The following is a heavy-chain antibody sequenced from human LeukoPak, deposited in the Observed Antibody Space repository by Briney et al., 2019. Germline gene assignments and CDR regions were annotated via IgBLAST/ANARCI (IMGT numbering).Heavy chain of an antibody. Sequence: PGGSLRLSCAASGFTLSGYDMNWIRQAPGKGLEWLSYMSASGSVKYYADSVKGRFTISRDNAKNSLYLQMNSLRVGDTAVYYCARGEWRTWGQGTLVTVTS. CDR3: ARGEWRT. CDR2: MSASGSVK. CDR1: GFTLSGYD. V-gene: IGHV3-48*03. J-gene: IGHJ5*02. D-gene: IGHD3-3*01.